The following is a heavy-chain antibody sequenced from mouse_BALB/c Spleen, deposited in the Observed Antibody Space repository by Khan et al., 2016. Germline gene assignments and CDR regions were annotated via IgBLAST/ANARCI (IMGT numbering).Heavy chain of an antibody. CDR1: GYSLTSDYA. CDR3: ARNGNRDGRTRFAY. V-gene: IGHV3-2*02. CDR2: ISYSGST. D-gene: IGHD2-14*01. Sequence: EVQLQESGPGLVKPSQSLSLTCTVTGYSLTSDYAWNWIRQFPGNKLEWMGYISYSGSTSYNPSLKSRISITRDTSKNKVFLQLNSVTTEDTATXYGARNGNRDGRTRFAYWGQGTLVTVSA. J-gene: IGHJ3*01.